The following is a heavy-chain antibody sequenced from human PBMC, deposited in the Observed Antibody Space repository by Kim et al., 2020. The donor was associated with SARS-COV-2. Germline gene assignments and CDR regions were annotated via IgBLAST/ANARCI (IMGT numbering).Heavy chain of an antibody. Sequence: SETLSLTCTVSGGSISSSSYYWGWIRQPPGKGLEWIGSIYYSGSTYYNPSLKSRVTISVDTSKNQFSLKLSSVTAADTAVYYCARPSPDIWPMTKLYGDAFDIWGQGTVVTVSS. CDR2: IYYSGST. CDR3: ARPSPDIWPMTKLYGDAFDI. V-gene: IGHV4-39*01. D-gene: IGHD2-2*02. J-gene: IGHJ3*02. CDR1: GGSISSSSYY.